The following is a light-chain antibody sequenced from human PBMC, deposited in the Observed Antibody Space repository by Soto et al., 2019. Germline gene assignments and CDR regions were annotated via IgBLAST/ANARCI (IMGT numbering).Light chain of an antibody. Sequence: DLQMTHSPSSLSASVGDRVTITCRASQSISSYLNWYQQKPGKAPKLRIYAASSLQSGVPSRFSGSGSGTDFTLTISSLQPEDVATYYCQQSYSTPAFGGGTKVEIK. CDR1: QSISSY. CDR2: AAS. V-gene: IGKV1-39*01. CDR3: QQSYSTPA. J-gene: IGKJ4*01.